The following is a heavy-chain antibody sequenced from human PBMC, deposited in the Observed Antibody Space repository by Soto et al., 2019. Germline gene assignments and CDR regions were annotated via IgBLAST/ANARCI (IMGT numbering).Heavy chain of an antibody. CDR3: ARHVPAAGYYYGMDV. Sequence: QVQLVQSGAEVKKPGSSVKVSCKASGGTFSSYAISWVRQAPGQGLEWMGGIISILGTANYAQKFQGRVTITADESTSTAYMELSSLRSEDTAVYSCARHVPAAGYYYGMDVWGQGTTVTVSS. CDR1: GGTFSSYA. V-gene: IGHV1-69*11. D-gene: IGHD2-2*01. CDR2: IISILGTA. J-gene: IGHJ6*02.